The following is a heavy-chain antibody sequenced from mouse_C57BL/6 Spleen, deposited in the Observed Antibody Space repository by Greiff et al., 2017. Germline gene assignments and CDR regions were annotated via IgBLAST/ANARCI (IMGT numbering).Heavy chain of an antibody. D-gene: IGHD2-2*01. CDR1: GYTFTSYW. CDR2: IYPGSGST. CDR3: ARRGVTHFDY. J-gene: IGHJ2*01. V-gene: IGHV1-55*01. Sequence: VQLQQPGAELVKPGASVKMSCKASGYTFTSYWLTWVKQRPGQGLEWIGDIYPGSGSTNYNEKFKSKATRTVDTSSSTAYMQLSSLTSEDSAVYYCARRGVTHFDYWGQGTTLTVSS.